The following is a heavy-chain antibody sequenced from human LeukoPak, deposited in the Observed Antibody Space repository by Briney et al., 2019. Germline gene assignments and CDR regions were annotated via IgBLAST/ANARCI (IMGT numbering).Heavy chain of an antibody. Sequence: GGSLRLSCAASGFTFSSYGMHWVRQAPGKGLEWVAVIWYDGSNKYYADSVKGRFTISRDNSKNTLYLQMNSLRAEDTAVYYCARDLGTKKWLLQYWGQGTLVTVSS. J-gene: IGHJ4*02. D-gene: IGHD3-22*01. CDR2: IWYDGSNK. CDR3: ARDLGTKKWLLQY. CDR1: GFTFSSYG. V-gene: IGHV3-33*01.